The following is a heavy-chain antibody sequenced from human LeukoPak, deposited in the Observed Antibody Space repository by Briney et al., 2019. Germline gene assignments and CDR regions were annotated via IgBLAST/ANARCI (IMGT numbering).Heavy chain of an antibody. J-gene: IGHJ6*04. V-gene: IGHV3-7*03. Sequence: PGGSLRLSCAASGFIFGGYWMSWVRQAPGRGLEWVANTNPDGSIKYYVDSVNGRFTISRDNAKNSLYLQMNSLRAEDTAVYYCASRGMDVWGKGTTVTVSS. CDR2: TNPDGSIK. CDR1: GFIFGGYW. CDR3: ASRGMDV.